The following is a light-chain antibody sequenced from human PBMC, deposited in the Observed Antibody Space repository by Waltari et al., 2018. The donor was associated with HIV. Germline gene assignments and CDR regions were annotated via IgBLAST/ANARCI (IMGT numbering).Light chain of an antibody. Sequence: DIVMSQSPLSLAVNPAEPASLSFKSTQSLLQTNTYNYLYWYLQKPGQSPKLLIYLGSARASGVPDRFSGSGSGTDFTLEITRVEAEDVGVYYCMQALQTPYTFGQGTNLDI. CDR3: MQALQTPYT. CDR2: LGS. CDR1: QSLLQTNTYNY. V-gene: IGKV2-28*01. J-gene: IGKJ2*01.